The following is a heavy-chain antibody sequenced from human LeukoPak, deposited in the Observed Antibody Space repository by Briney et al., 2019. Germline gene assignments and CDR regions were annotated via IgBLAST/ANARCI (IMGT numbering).Heavy chain of an antibody. Sequence: GGSLRLSCAASGFTVITSDRTRVRQAPGKGLEWVSALYSDGNTKYADSVQGRFTISRDNSKNTLYLEMNSLSPDDTAVYYCSRGVEPLAANTMAYWGQGTLVTVSS. D-gene: IGHD1-14*01. CDR2: LYSDGNT. J-gene: IGHJ4*02. V-gene: IGHV3-53*01. CDR3: SRGVEPLAANTMAY. CDR1: GFTVITSD.